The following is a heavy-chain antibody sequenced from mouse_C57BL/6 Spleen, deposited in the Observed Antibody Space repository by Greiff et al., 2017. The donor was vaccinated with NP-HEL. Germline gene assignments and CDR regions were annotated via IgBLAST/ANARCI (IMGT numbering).Heavy chain of an antibody. CDR2: LWGGGST. CDR3: AKRTAQFFPFAY. V-gene: IGHV2-9*01. CDR1: GFSLTSYG. J-gene: IGHJ3*01. Sequence: VHLVESGPGLVAPSQSLSITCTVSGFSLTSYGVDWVRQPPGKGLEWLGVLWGGGSTNYNSALKSILSITKDNSNSQVFVKMNSLQTDYTAMYYCAKRTAQFFPFAYWGQGTLVTVSA. D-gene: IGHD3-2*02.